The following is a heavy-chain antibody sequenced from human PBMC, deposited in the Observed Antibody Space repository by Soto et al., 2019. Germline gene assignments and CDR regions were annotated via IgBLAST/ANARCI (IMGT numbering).Heavy chain of an antibody. D-gene: IGHD5-12*01. CDR2: IYYSGST. J-gene: IGHJ4*02. Sequence: SETLSLTCTVSGGSISSYYWSWIRQPPGKGLEWIGYIYYSGSTNYNPSLKSRVTISVDTSKNQFSLKLSSVTAADTAVYYCARYGRDGYNFDYWGQGTLVTSPQ. V-gene: IGHV4-59*08. CDR3: ARYGRDGYNFDY. CDR1: GGSISSYY.